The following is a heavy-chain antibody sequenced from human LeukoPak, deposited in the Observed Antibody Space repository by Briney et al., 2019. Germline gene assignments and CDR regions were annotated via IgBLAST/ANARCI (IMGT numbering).Heavy chain of an antibody. CDR1: GGSISSYY. V-gene: IGHV4-4*07. J-gene: IGHJ4*02. Sequence: SETLSLTCTVSGGSISSYYWSWIRQPAGKGLEWIGRICTSGSTNYNPSLKSRVTMSVDTPKNQFSLKLSSVTAADTAVYYCARDPSSGHFDYWGQGTLVTVSS. D-gene: IGHD3-22*01. CDR2: ICTSGST. CDR3: ARDPSSGHFDY.